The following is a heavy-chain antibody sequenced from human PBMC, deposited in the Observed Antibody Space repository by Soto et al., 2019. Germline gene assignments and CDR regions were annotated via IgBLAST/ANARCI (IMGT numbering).Heavy chain of an antibody. CDR1: GYSFSSYW. D-gene: IGHD5-18*01. V-gene: IGHV5-51*01. CDR2: IYPGDSDT. Sequence: XESLNSSCKGSGYSFSSYWIGWVRQMPGKGLEWMGIIYPGDSDTRYSPSFQGQVTISADNSISTAYLQWSSLKASDSAMYFCARQVEDGYSFGYHYWGQGTQVTVSS. CDR3: ARQVEDGYSFGYHY. J-gene: IGHJ4*02.